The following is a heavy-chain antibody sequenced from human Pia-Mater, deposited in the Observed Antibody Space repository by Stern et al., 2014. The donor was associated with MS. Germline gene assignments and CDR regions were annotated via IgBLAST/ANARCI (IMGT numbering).Heavy chain of an antibody. Sequence: QVQLQESSPGLVKPSETLSLTCTVSGVSISDYFWNWIRQPPGKGLEWIGSTYYSGDTNYNPSLKSRVTISLDTSKNQFSLELHSVTAADTAVYYCARDLSDGGQGTLVTVSS. D-gene: IGHD2/OR15-2a*01. V-gene: IGHV4-59*01. J-gene: IGHJ4*02. CDR3: ARDLSD. CDR2: TYYSGDT. CDR1: GVSISDYF.